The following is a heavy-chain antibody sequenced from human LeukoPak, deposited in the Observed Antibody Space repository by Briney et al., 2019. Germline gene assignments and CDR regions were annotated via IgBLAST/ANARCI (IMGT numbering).Heavy chain of an antibody. CDR1: GGSISSYY. CDR2: IYYSGST. Sequence: SETLSLTCTVSGGSISSYYWSWIRQPPGKGLEWIGYIYYSGSTNYNPSLKSRVTISVDTSKNQFFLKLSSVTAADTAVYYCARRRSSSWYDAFDIWGQGTMVTVSS. J-gene: IGHJ3*02. D-gene: IGHD6-13*01. V-gene: IGHV4-59*08. CDR3: ARRRSSSWYDAFDI.